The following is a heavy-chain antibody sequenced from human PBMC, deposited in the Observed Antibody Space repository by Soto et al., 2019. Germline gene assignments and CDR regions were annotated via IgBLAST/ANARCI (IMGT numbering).Heavy chain of an antibody. CDR3: ARKQLWTDDY. J-gene: IGHJ4*02. D-gene: IGHD5-18*01. V-gene: IGHV1-18*01. CDR2: ISANNGTT. Sequence: ATLNLFRIAFRENFISTRFSWVRQDPGQGLEWMGWISANNGTTNYAQKLQGRVTMTTDTSTSTAYVELRSLRSDDTAVYYWARKQLWTDDYWGQGTLVTVSS. CDR1: RENFISTR.